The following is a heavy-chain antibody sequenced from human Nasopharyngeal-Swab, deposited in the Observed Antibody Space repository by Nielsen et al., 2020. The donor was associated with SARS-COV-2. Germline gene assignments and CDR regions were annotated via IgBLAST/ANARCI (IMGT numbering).Heavy chain of an antibody. CDR3: ARCGYSYGSHYYYYYMDV. Sequence: VRQAPGKGLEWVSYISSSSSTIYYADSVKGRFTISRDNSKNTLYLQMNSLRAEDTAVYYCARCGYSYGSHYYYYYMDVWGKGTTVTVSS. CDR2: ISSSSSTI. J-gene: IGHJ6*03. D-gene: IGHD5-18*01. V-gene: IGHV3-48*01.